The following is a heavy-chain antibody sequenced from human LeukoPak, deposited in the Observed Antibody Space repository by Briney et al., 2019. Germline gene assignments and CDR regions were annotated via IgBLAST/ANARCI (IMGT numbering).Heavy chain of an antibody. CDR1: GLRFSDYY. CDR2: ISSGGDIM. V-gene: IGHV3-11*04. CDR3: ARAGRVEMATIA. D-gene: IGHD5-24*01. J-gene: IGHJ5*02. Sequence: PGGSLRLSCAASGLRFSDYYVSWIRQAPGKGLQWVSYISSGGDIMHYADSVKGRFTSSRDNAKNSLYLQMNSLRAEDTAVYYCARAGRVEMATIAWGQGTLVTVSS.